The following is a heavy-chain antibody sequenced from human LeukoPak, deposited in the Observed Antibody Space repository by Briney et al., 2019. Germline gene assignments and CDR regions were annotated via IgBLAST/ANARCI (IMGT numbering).Heavy chain of an antibody. Sequence: GGSLRLSCVASGFTFSKYTMSWVRQAPGKGLEWVSGIYGGGSGSTFYAESVKGRLTISGDNSKNTLYLQMNSLRDEDTAIYYCAKDFTPDGIWDIDYWGRGTLITVSS. V-gene: IGHV3-23*01. D-gene: IGHD1-14*01. J-gene: IGHJ4*02. CDR2: IYGGGSGST. CDR1: GFTFSKYT. CDR3: AKDFTPDGIWDIDY.